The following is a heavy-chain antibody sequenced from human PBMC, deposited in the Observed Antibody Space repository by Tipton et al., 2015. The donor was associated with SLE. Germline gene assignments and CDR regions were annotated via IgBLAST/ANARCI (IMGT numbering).Heavy chain of an antibody. CDR3: ARDRSNWFDP. J-gene: IGHJ5*02. CDR2: INHSGST. CDR1: GGSFSGYY. V-gene: IGHV4-34*01. Sequence: LRLSCAVYGGSFSGYYWSWIRQPPGKGLEWIGEINHSGSTNYNPSLKSRVTISVDTSKNQFSLKLSSVTAADTAVYYCARDRSNWFDPWGQGTLVTVSS.